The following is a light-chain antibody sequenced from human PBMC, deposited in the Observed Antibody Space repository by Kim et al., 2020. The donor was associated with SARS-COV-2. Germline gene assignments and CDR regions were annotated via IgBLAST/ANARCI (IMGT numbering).Light chain of an antibody. CDR2: AAS. J-gene: IGKJ2*01. V-gene: IGKV1-8*01. CDR3: QQYYTYPRA. Sequence: AIRMTQSPSSFSASTGDRVTITCRASQGISSYLAWYQQKPGKAPELLIYAASTLQTGVPSRFSGSGSGTDFTLTISCLQSEDFATYYCQQYYTYPRAFGQGTKLEI. CDR1: QGISSY.